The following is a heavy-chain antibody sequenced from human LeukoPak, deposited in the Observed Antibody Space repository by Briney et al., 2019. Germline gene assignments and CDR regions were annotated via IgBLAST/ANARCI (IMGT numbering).Heavy chain of an antibody. J-gene: IGHJ4*02. CDR1: EFTFSSYT. Sequence: PGGSLRLSRAASEFTFSSYTINWVRQAPGKGLEWVSSISSTSTYISYADSVKDRFTISRDNAKNSLYLQMNSLRAEDTAVYYCARGGGNFDYWGQGTLVTVSS. CDR2: ISSTSTYI. CDR3: ARGGGNFDY. V-gene: IGHV3-21*01. D-gene: IGHD2-15*01.